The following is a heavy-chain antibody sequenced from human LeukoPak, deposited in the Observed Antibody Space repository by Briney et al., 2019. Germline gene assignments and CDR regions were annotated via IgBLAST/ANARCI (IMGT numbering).Heavy chain of an antibody. CDR1: GYTFTNYY. J-gene: IGHJ4*02. Sequence: ASVKVSCKASGYTFTNYYMHWVRQAPGQGLEWMGIINPSGGSTNYAQKFQGRVTMTRDTSTSTAYMELSSLRSEDTAVYYCARDAPSGWYLDYWGQGTLVTVSS. D-gene: IGHD6-19*01. V-gene: IGHV1-46*01. CDR2: INPSGGST. CDR3: ARDAPSGWYLDY.